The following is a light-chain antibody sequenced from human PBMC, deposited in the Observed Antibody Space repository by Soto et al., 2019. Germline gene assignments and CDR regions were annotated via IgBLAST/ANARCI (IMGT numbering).Light chain of an antibody. CDR2: RNN. CDR1: RSNIGSNY. CDR3: ASWDDSLSGYV. Sequence: QSVLTQPPSASGTPGQRVTISCSGSRSNIGSNYVYWYQQLPGTAPKLLIYRNNQRPSGVPGRFSGSKSGTAASLAISGLRSEDEADYYCASWDDSLSGYVFGTGTKLTVL. V-gene: IGLV1-47*01. J-gene: IGLJ1*01.